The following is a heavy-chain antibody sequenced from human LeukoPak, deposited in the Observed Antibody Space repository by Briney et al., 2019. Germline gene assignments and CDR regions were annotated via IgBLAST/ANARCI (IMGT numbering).Heavy chain of an antibody. V-gene: IGHV1-2*02. J-gene: IGHJ4*02. CDR1: GYTFTGYY. CDR3: ARDVLGPLGDWLLYSLQFDY. Sequence: ASVKVSCKASGYTFTGYYMHWVRQAPGQGLEWMGWINPNSGGPNYAQKFQGRVTRTRDTSISTAYMELSRLRSDDTAVYYCARDVLGPLGDWLLYSLQFDYWGQGTLVTVSS. D-gene: IGHD3-9*01. CDR2: INPNSGGP.